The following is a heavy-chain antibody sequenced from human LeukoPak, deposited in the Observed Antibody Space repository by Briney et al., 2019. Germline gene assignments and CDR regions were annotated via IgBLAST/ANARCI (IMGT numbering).Heavy chain of an antibody. D-gene: IGHD3-22*01. V-gene: IGHV4-59*01. Sequence: SETLSLTCTVSGGSISSYYWSWIRQPPGKGLEGIGYIYYSGSTNYNPSLKSRVTISVDTSKNQFSLKLSSVAAADTAVYYCARGNYYDSSGFDYWGQGTLVTVSS. CDR3: ARGNYYDSSGFDY. CDR2: IYYSGST. J-gene: IGHJ4*02. CDR1: GGSISSYY.